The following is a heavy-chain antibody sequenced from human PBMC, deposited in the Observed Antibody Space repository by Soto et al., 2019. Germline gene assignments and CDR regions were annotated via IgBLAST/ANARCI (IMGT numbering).Heavy chain of an antibody. CDR1: GFTFSSYS. D-gene: IGHD3-10*01. CDR2: ISSSSSTI. Sequence: EVQLVESGGGLVQPGGSLRLSCAASGFTFSSYSMNWVRQAPGKGLEWVSYISSSSSTIYYADSVKGRFTTSRDNAKNSLYLQMNSLRAEDTAVYYCARGYYGSGSYYTLIAFDIWGQGTMVTVSS. J-gene: IGHJ3*02. CDR3: ARGYYGSGSYYTLIAFDI. V-gene: IGHV3-48*01.